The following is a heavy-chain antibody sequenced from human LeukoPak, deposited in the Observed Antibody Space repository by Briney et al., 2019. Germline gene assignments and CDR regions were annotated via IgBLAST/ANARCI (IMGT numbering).Heavy chain of an antibody. V-gene: IGHV3-23*01. CDR1: GFTFRSYA. CDR3: AKAVGQWLVEFDY. D-gene: IGHD6-19*01. Sequence: GGSLRLSGAASGFTFRSYAMSWVRQAPGKGLEWVSAISGSGGSTYYADSVKGRFTISRDNSKNTLYLQMNSLRAEDTAVYYCAKAVGQWLVEFDYWGQGTLVTVSS. CDR2: ISGSGGST. J-gene: IGHJ4*02.